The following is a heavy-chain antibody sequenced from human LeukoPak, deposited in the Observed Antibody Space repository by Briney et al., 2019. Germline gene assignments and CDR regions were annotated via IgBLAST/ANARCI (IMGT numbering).Heavy chain of an antibody. V-gene: IGHV4-61*08. CDR3: ARTQSQSGSYRYYFGY. Sequence: PSETLSLTCTVSGASVGSAGYHWSWIRQPPGGGLEWIGYIYYINNTNYNPSLKSRATMSVDPSKNQFSLKLNSVTAADTAVYYCARTQSQSGSYRYYFGYWGQGTLVTVSS. J-gene: IGHJ4*02. CDR1: GASVGSAGYH. CDR2: IYYINNT. D-gene: IGHD1-26*01.